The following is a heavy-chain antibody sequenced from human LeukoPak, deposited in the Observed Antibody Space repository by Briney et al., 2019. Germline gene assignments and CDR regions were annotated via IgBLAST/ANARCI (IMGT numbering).Heavy chain of an antibody. Sequence: GGSLRLSCAASGFTFSDYYMSWIRLAPGKGVEWVSYVSSSGSTINYADSVKGRFTISRDNSKNTLYLQMNSLRAEDTAVYYCAKDLNYGGNSPFDYWGQGTLVTVSS. CDR2: VSSSGSTI. V-gene: IGHV3-11*01. D-gene: IGHD4-23*01. CDR1: GFTFSDYY. J-gene: IGHJ4*02. CDR3: AKDLNYGGNSPFDY.